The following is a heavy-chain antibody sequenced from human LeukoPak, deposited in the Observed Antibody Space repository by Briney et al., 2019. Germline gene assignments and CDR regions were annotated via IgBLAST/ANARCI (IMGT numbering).Heavy chain of an antibody. V-gene: IGHV3-30*18. CDR2: TSYDGSNK. J-gene: IGHJ6*02. CDR3: AKMLYSSSSEALYYYYYGMDV. CDR1: GFTFSSYG. D-gene: IGHD6-6*01. Sequence: GGSLRLSCAASGFTFSSYGMHWVRQAPGKGLEWVAVTSYDGSNKYYADSVKGRFTISRDNSKNTLYLQMNSLRAEDTAVYYCAKMLYSSSSEALYYYYYGMDVWGQGTTVTVSS.